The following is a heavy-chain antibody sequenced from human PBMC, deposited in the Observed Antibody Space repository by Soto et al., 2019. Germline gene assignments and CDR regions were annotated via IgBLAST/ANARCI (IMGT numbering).Heavy chain of an antibody. CDR2: INTDGSNT. CDR3: VRDRYGRFDS. D-gene: IGHD4-17*01. J-gene: IGHJ4*02. CDR1: GFTFSSYW. V-gene: IGHV3-74*01. Sequence: QAGGSLRLACVASGFTFSSYWMRWVRQGVGEGLVWVSRINTDGSNTIYAYSVKGRFTLSRDNAKNTLYLQMNSLRAEDTAVYYCVRDRYGRFDSWGQGTPVTV.